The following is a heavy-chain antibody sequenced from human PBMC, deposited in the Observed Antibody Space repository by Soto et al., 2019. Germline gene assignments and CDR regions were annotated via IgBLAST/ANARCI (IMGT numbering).Heavy chain of an antibody. Sequence: EVQLLESGGGLVQPGRSLRLSCAASGFTCSNYAMSYVRQAPGTGLEWVSAIHGGGGSAYYADSVNGRFTISRDDTKSTVALQMSSLRTEDTDTYYWAKYRVHGNSVWDPFDIWGQGTMVTVST. CDR1: GFTCSNYA. CDR3: AKYRVHGNSVWDPFDI. V-gene: IGHV3-23*01. D-gene: IGHD4-17*01. CDR2: IHGGGGSA. J-gene: IGHJ3*02.